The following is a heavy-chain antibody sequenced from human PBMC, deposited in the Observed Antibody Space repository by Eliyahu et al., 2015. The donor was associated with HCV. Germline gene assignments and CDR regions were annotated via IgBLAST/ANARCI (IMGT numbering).Heavy chain of an antibody. CDR3: AREGYDFWSGYPGDY. Sequence: QLQLQESGPGLVKPSETLSLTCXVSXGSISXSSYYWGWXRQPPGKGLEWIGNIYYSGSTYYTSSLKSRVTISVDTSKNQFSLKLSSVTAADTAVYYCAREGYDFWSGYPGDYWGQGTLVTVSS. J-gene: IGHJ4*02. CDR1: XGSISXSSYY. V-gene: IGHV4-39*07. CDR2: IYYSGST. D-gene: IGHD3-3*01.